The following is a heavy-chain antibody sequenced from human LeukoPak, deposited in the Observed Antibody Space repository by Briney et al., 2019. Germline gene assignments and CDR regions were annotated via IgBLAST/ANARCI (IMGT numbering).Heavy chain of an antibody. CDR1: GYTFTSYY. D-gene: IGHD2-15*01. Sequence: ASVKVSCKASGYTFTSYYMHWVQQAPGQGLEWMGIINPSGGSTSHAQKFQGRVTMTRDTSTSTVYMELSSLRSEDTAVYYCARDPPGCSGGSCYPSYYFDYWGQGTLVTVSS. J-gene: IGHJ4*02. CDR2: INPSGGST. CDR3: ARDPPGCSGGSCYPSYYFDY. V-gene: IGHV1-46*01.